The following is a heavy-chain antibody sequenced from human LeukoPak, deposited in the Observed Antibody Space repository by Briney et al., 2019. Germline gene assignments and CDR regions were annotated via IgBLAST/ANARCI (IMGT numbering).Heavy chain of an antibody. CDR3: ARELRYYYDSSGYSDAFDI. D-gene: IGHD3-22*01. V-gene: IGHV1-18*01. J-gene: IGHJ3*02. Sequence: ASVKVSCKASGYTFTTYGISWARQAPGQGLEWMGWISAYNGNTNYAQKLQGRVTMTTDTSTSTAYMELRSLRSDDTAVYYCARELRYYYDSSGYSDAFDIWGQGTMVTVSS. CDR2: ISAYNGNT. CDR1: GYTFTTYG.